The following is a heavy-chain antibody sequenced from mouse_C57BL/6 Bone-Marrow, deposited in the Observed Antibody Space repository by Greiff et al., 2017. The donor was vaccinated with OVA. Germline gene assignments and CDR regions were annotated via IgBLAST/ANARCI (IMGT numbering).Heavy chain of an antibody. V-gene: IGHV2-9-1*01. CDR3: ARGYGPAWFAY. J-gene: IGHJ3*01. Sequence: VQLQQSGPGLVAPSQSLSITCTVSGFSLTSSAISWVRQPPGKGLEWLGVIWPGGGTNYNSAINSRLGISKDNSKSQVFLNMNRLQTDDTARYSCARGYGPAWFAYWCQGTLVTVSA. D-gene: IGHD2-10*02. CDR2: IWPGGGT. CDR1: GFSLTSSA.